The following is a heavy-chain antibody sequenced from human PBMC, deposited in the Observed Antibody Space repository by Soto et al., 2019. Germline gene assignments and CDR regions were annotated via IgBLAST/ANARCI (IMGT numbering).Heavy chain of an antibody. CDR2: ISSGSSTI. V-gene: IGHV3-48*04. Sequence: GGSLRLSCAASGFTFSSYNMNWVRQAPGKGLEWVSYISSGSSTIHYADSVKGRFTISRDNAKNTLYLQMNSLRAEDTAVYYCARDPFGATTYWGQGTLVTVSS. CDR3: ARDPFGATTY. D-gene: IGHD1-26*01. CDR1: GFTFSSYN. J-gene: IGHJ4*02.